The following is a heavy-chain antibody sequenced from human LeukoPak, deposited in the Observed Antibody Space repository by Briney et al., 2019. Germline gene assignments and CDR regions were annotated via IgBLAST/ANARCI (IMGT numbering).Heavy chain of an antibody. CDR2: IYHSGST. D-gene: IGHD2-2*01. CDR3: ARVGYCSSTSCYAEFDY. J-gene: IGHJ4*02. CDR1: GGSISSGGYS. Sequence: SETLSLTCAGAGGSISSGGYSWSWIRQPPGKGLEWIGYIYHSGSTYYNPSLKSRVTISVDRSKNQFSLKLSSVTAADTAVYYCARVGYCSSTSCYAEFDYWGQGTLVTVSS. V-gene: IGHV4-30-2*01.